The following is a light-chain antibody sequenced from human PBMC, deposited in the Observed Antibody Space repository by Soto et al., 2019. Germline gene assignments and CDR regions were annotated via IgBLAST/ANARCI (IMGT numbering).Light chain of an antibody. J-gene: IGKJ1*01. CDR1: QTLSSSY. CDR2: GAS. V-gene: IGKV3-20*01. CDR3: QQYGSSPWT. Sequence: EIVLAQSPGTLSLSPGERATLSCRASQTLSSSYLAWYQQKPGQGPRLLIYGASSRATGIHDRFSGSGSGTDFRLTISGLEPEDFVVYYCQQYGSSPWTFGQGTKVEIK.